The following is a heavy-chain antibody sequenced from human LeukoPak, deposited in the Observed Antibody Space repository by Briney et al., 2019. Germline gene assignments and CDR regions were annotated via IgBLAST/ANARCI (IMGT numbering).Heavy chain of an antibody. Sequence: SVKVSCKASGGTFSSYAISWVRQAPGQGLEWMGGIIPIFGTANYAQKFQGRVTITTDESTSTAYMELSGLRSEDTAVYYCASRGPVGSGSYYPTNYYYYYMDVWGKGTTVTVSS. D-gene: IGHD3-10*01. CDR2: IIPIFGTA. V-gene: IGHV1-69*05. CDR1: GGTFSSYA. CDR3: ASRGPVGSGSYYPTNYYYYYMDV. J-gene: IGHJ6*03.